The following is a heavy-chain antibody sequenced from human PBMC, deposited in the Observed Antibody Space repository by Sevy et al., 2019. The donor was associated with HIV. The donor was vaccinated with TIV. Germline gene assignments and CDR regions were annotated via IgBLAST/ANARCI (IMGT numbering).Heavy chain of an antibody. J-gene: IGHJ1*01. CDR2: ISGGGVNT. CDR3: AKDGGGWYSSGWYYFDI. V-gene: IGHV3-23*01. Sequence: GGSLRLSCAASEFTFNNYAMSWVRQAPGKGLEWVSSISGGGVNTYYADSVKGWLTISRDNTKNTLYLRVNSLRAEDTAVYFCAKDGGGWYSSGWYYFDIWGQGTLVTVSS. D-gene: IGHD6-19*01. CDR1: EFTFNNYA.